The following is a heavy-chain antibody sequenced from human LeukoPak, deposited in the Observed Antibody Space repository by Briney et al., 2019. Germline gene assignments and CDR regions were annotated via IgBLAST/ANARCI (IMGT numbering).Heavy chain of an antibody. V-gene: IGHV1-2*02. CDR2: INPNSGGT. CDR3: AKVAITVVGRLDQRLGGMRYFFDL. Sequence: EASVKVSCKASGYTFSGYYIHWVRQAAGQGLEWMGWINPNSGGTYYAQKFQGRVTMTGDTSTSTAYLEVKRLKENDTAVYYCAKVAITVVGRLDQRLGGMRYFFDLWGQGTLVIVSS. CDR1: GYTFSGYY. J-gene: IGHJ4*02. D-gene: IGHD6-19*01.